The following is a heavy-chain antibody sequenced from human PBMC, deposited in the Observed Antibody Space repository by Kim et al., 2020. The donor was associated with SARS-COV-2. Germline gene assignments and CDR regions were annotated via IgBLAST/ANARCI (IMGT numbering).Heavy chain of an antibody. D-gene: IGHD6-19*01. CDR3: ARDGLLFSGLDYFDY. CDR2: IWFDGTHD. J-gene: IGHJ4*02. CDR1: GFKFSNYG. Sequence: GGSLRLSWVASGFKFSNYGMHWVRQAPGRGLEWVAIIWFDGTHDNYADSVKGRFTISRDNFKNTLSLQMNSLRHEDTAVYYCARDGLLFSGLDYFDYWGQGTLVTVSS. V-gene: IGHV3-33*01.